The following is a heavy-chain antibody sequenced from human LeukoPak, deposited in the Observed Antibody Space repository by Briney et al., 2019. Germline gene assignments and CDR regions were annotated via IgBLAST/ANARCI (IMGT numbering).Heavy chain of an antibody. D-gene: IGHD6-19*01. Sequence: GGSLRLSCAASGFTVSSNYMSWVRQAPGKGLEWVSVIYSGGSTYYADSVKGRFTISRDNSKNTLYLQMNSLRAEDTAVYYCARDRREYSSGWYSYYYMDVWGRGTTVTISS. CDR1: GFTVSSNY. J-gene: IGHJ6*03. CDR3: ARDRREYSSGWYSYYYMDV. CDR2: IYSGGST. V-gene: IGHV3-66*01.